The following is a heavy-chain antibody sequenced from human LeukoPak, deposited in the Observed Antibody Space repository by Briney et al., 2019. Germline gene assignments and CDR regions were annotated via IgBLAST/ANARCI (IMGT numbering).Heavy chain of an antibody. D-gene: IGHD6-19*01. CDR3: ARGRGHSSGWGHYYYSIDV. Sequence: SETLSLTCAVYGGSFGGYYWTWIRQLPGEGLEWIGEITDRGSTNYNPSLRRRVTLSVDTSKSQFSLKVSSVTAADTSVFYCARGRGHSSGWGHYYYSIDVWGQGTTVIVSS. CDR1: GGSFGGYY. V-gene: IGHV4-34*01. J-gene: IGHJ6*02. CDR2: ITDRGST.